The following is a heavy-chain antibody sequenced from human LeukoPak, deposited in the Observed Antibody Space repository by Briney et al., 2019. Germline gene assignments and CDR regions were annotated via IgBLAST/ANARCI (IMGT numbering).Heavy chain of an antibody. CDR3: ARDKGTSYLSSFDY. D-gene: IGHD6-6*01. V-gene: IGHV3-23*01. CDR1: GFTLSSYA. J-gene: IGHJ4*02. Sequence: GGSLRLSCAASGFTLSSYAMSWVRQGPGKGLEWVSAISVSGNTYHADSVKGRFTISRDNSKNTLYLQMNSLRTADTAVYYCARDKGTSYLSSFDYWGQGTLVTVSS. CDR2: ISVSGNT.